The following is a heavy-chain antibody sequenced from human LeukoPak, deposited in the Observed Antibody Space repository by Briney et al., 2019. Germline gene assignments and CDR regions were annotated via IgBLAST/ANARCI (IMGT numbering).Heavy chain of an antibody. V-gene: IGHV3-23*01. J-gene: IGHJ4*02. D-gene: IGHD1-26*01. Sequence: SGGSLRLSCAASGLTFSSYAMSWVRQAPGKGLEWGSGISGSGGSTYYADSVKGRFTISRDNSKNTLYLQMNSLRAEDTAVYYCAKDRGSLAFDYWGQGTLVTVSS. CDR3: AKDRGSLAFDY. CDR2: ISGSGGST. CDR1: GLTFSSYA.